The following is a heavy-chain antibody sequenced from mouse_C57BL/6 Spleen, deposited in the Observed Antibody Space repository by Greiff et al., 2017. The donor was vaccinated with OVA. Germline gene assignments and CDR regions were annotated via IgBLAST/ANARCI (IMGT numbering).Heavy chain of an antibody. Sequence: QVQLQQSGAELVRPGSSVKLSCKASGYTFTSYWMHWVKQRPIQGLEWIGNIDPSDSETHYNQKFKDKATLTVDKSSSTAYMQLSSLTSEDSAVYYCARFWAGTNYFDYWGQGTTLTVSS. D-gene: IGHD4-1*01. V-gene: IGHV1-52*01. CDR3: ARFWAGTNYFDY. CDR2: IDPSDSET. J-gene: IGHJ2*01. CDR1: GYTFTSYW.